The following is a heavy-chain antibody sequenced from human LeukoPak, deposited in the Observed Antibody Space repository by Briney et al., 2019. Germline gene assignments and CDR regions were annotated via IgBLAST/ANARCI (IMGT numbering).Heavy chain of an antibody. V-gene: IGHV4-30-4*08. D-gene: IGHD6-13*01. Sequence: SQTLSLTCTVSGGSISSGDYYWSWIRQPPGKGLEWIGYIYYSGSTYYNPSLKSRVTISVDTSKNQFSLKLSSVTAADTAVYYCARTFTAASDAFDIWGQGTMVTVSS. CDR3: ARTFTAASDAFDI. CDR2: IYYSGST. J-gene: IGHJ3*02. CDR1: GGSISSGDYY.